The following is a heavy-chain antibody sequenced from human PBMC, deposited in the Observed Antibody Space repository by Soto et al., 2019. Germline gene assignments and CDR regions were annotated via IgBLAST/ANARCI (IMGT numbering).Heavy chain of an antibody. J-gene: IGHJ4*02. CDR1: GFTFSSNYG. CDR3: AREEGGVGIDY. V-gene: IGHV3-33*01. D-gene: IGHD2-8*01. Sequence: QVQLVESGGGGVQPGRSLRLSCAASGFTFSSNYGLHWVRQAPGKGLEWLAIFWSGVNEGLYADSVKVGFTITRNNPKNALYRQMNRLRDEDTAINDSAREEGGVGIDYWGQGTLVTVSS. CDR2: FWSGVNEG.